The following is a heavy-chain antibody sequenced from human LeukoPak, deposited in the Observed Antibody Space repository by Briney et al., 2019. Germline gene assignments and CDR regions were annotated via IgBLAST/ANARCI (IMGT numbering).Heavy chain of an antibody. CDR2: ISGSGGST. J-gene: IGHJ4*02. CDR1: GFTFSSYA. Sequence: AGGSLRLSCAASGFTFSSYAMSWVRQAAGKGLEWVSAISGSGGSTYYADSVKGRFTISRDNSKNTLYLQMNSLRAEDTAVYYCAKAPDYDFWSSYPYYFDSWGQGTLVTVSS. D-gene: IGHD3-3*01. CDR3: AKAPDYDFWSSYPYYFDS. V-gene: IGHV3-23*01.